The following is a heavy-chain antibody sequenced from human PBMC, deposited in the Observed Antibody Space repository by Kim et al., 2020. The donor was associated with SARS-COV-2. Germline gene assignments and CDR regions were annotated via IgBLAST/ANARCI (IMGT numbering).Heavy chain of an antibody. J-gene: IGHJ4*01. CDR3: APYYDSNSYRGQLD. CDR2: ISSNSGHT. CDR1: GYSFSNYG. D-gene: IGHD3-22*01. V-gene: IGHV1-18*01. Sequence: ASVKVSCKASGYSFSNYGLVWARQAPGQGLEWMGWISSNSGHTKYAQNVQGRVTLTTDTSTNTGYMELSSLRSDDTAVYYCAPYYDSNSYRGQLDWGQGTPVTVSS.